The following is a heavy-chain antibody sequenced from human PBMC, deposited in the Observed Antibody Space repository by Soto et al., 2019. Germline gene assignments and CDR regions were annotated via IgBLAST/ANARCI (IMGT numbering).Heavy chain of an antibody. Sequence: QVQLQESGPKLVKPSQTLSLTCSVSGGSISTVGHYWTWIRQPPGKGLAWIGSIYHTGSTYYSKSLRSLLTMSVDTSKSQFFLRLSSVTAAYTAVYYCARATGTLRSRNCDYWGQGSLVTVSS. D-gene: IGHD1-1*01. CDR2: IYHTGST. J-gene: IGHJ4*02. CDR3: ARATGTLRSRNCDY. V-gene: IGHV4-31*01. CDR1: GGSISTVGHY.